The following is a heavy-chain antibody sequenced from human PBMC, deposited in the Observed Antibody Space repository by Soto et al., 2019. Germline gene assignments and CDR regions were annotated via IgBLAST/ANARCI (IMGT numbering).Heavy chain of an antibody. CDR1: GFTFRTSG. J-gene: IGHJ4*02. D-gene: IGHD6-19*01. V-gene: IGHV3-30*18. Sequence: QVQLVESGGRVAQPGRSLRRSCVGSGFTFRTSGMHWVRQAPGKGLEWVAVALNDGSSKFYADSVKGRFTISRDDSKNTLYLEMNRLRAEDTAVYYCVKDVGIAVALDSWGPGTLVTVSA. CDR3: VKDVGIAVALDS. CDR2: ALNDGSSK.